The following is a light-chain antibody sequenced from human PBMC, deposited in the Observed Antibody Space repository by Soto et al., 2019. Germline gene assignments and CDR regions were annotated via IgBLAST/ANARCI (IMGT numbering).Light chain of an antibody. J-gene: IGKJ5*01. CDR1: RSVNNF. V-gene: IGKV3-11*01. Sequence: EIVLTQSPATLSLSPGERATLSCRATRSVNNFVAWYQQKPGQAPRLLIYGTSNMATGIPDRFSGSGSGTDFTLTISSLDPEDSAVYYCQQRSNQPLTFGQGTRLEIK. CDR2: GTS. CDR3: QQRSNQPLT.